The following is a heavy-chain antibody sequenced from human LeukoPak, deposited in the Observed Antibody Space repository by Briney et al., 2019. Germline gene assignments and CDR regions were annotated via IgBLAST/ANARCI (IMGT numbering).Heavy chain of an antibody. J-gene: IGHJ6*02. CDR2: INHNGNVN. CDR1: GFTFSSYW. CDR3: ARGGGWDV. D-gene: IGHD2-15*01. Sequence: GGSLRLSCAASGFTFSSYWMNWARQAPGKGLEWVASINHNGNVNYYVDSVKGRFTISRDNAKNLLYLQMSNLRAEDTAVYFCARGGGWDVWGQGVTVTVSS. V-gene: IGHV3-7*03.